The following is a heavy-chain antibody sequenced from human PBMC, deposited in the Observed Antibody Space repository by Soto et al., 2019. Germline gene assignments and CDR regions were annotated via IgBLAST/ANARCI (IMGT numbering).Heavy chain of an antibody. J-gene: IGHJ4*02. CDR1: GFTFSSYA. D-gene: IGHD6-13*01. CDR3: AREHHGYSSSRHIGY. Sequence: QVQLVESGGGVVQPGRSLRLSCAASGFTFSSYAMHWVRQAPGKGLEWVAVISYDGSNKYYADSVKGRFTISRDNSKNTLYLQMNSLRAEDTAVYYCAREHHGYSSSRHIGYWGQGTLVTVSS. CDR2: ISYDGSNK. V-gene: IGHV3-30-3*01.